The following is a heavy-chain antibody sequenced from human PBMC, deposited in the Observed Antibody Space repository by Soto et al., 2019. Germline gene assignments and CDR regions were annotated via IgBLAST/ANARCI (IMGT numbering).Heavy chain of an antibody. CDR2: ISSSSGNI. J-gene: IGHJ6*02. CDR1: GLTFSAYI. D-gene: IGHD2-21*01. V-gene: IGHV3-21*01. Sequence: GGSLEIGCAASGLTFSAYIMNWVREAPGKGLEWVSLISSSSGNIYYAGSVKGRFTMSRDNAKNSLFLQMDSLRAEDTAVYYCARSYFGDYNYYGMDVWGQGTTVTVSS. CDR3: ARSYFGDYNYYGMDV.